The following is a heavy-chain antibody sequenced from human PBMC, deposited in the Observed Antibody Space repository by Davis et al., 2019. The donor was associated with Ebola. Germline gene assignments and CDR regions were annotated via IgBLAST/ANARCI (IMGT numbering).Heavy chain of an antibody. V-gene: IGHV4-59*01. J-gene: IGHJ6*02. Sequence: PSETLSLTCTVSGVSISTYYWTWIRQPPGKGLEWIGYIYYSGHFNYNPSLKSRVTISVDTSENRFSLKMSSVTAADAAVYYCASWGTTGKYYYYGMDVWGQGTTVTVSS. CDR3: ASWGTTGKYYYYGMDV. D-gene: IGHD1-1*01. CDR1: GVSISTYY. CDR2: IYYSGHF.